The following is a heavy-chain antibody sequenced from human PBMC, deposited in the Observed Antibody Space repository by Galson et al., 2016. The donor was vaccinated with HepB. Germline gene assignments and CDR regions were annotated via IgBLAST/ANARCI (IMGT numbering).Heavy chain of an antibody. V-gene: IGHV3-30-3*01. CDR3: AREGGSRRWPLDYYYGMDV. CDR1: GFTFSSYA. D-gene: IGHD4-23*01. Sequence: SLRLSCAASGFTFSSYAMHWVRQAPGKGLEWVAVISYDGSNKYYADSVKGRFTISRDNSKNTLYLQMNSLRAEDTAVYYCAREGGSRRWPLDYYYGMDVWGKGTTVTVSS. J-gene: IGHJ6*04. CDR2: ISYDGSNK.